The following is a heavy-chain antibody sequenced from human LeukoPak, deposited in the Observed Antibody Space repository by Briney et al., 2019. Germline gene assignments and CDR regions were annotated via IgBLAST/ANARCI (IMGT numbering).Heavy chain of an antibody. CDR2: IGPAGDA. CDR1: GFTFSNYA. V-gene: IGHV3-13*01. CDR3: ARAVEMGSFFGLGY. D-gene: IGHD3-10*01. Sequence: GGSLRLSCAASGFTFSNYAMHWVRQVPGEGLQWVAVIGPAGDAYYAGSVEGRFTISRENANDSLYLQMNSLRAGDTAVYYCARAVEMGSFFGLGYWGQGTLVTVSS. J-gene: IGHJ4*02.